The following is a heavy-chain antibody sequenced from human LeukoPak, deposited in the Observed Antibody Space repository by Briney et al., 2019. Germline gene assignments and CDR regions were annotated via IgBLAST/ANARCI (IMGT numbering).Heavy chain of an antibody. CDR1: DVSFSTYY. Sequence: SETLSLTFTVSDVSFSTYYWSWIRQPPGKGLEWIGYIYYSGTTNYNPSLKSRVTISVDTSKNQFSLKLSSVTAADTAVYFCARAVRSGGSCYSDYWGQGTLVTVSS. J-gene: IGHJ4*02. CDR2: IYYSGTT. CDR3: ARAVRSGGSCYSDY. D-gene: IGHD2-15*01. V-gene: IGHV4-59*01.